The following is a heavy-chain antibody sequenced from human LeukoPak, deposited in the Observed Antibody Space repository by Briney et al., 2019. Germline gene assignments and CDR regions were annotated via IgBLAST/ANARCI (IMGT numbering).Heavy chain of an antibody. J-gene: IGHJ4*02. Sequence: PGGSLRLSCAASGFTFSSHSMNWVRQAPGKGLEWVGRIKSKTDGGTTDYAAPVKGRFTISRDDSKNTLYLQMNSLKTEDTAVYYCTTDLAAAGIEYFDYWGQGTLVTVSS. CDR3: TTDLAAAGIEYFDY. V-gene: IGHV3-15*01. CDR2: IKSKTDGGTT. D-gene: IGHD6-13*01. CDR1: GFTFSSHS.